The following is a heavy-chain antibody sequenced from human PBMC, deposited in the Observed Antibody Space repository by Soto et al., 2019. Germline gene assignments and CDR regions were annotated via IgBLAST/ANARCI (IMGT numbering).Heavy chain of an antibody. J-gene: IGHJ5*02. CDR2: IIPIFGTT. CDR3: AKDGGREGYFGNWFDP. D-gene: IGHD2-15*01. V-gene: IGHV1-69*13. Sequence: GASVKVSCKASGGSLSDDAITWVRQAPGQGLEWLGRIIPIFGTTDYAQKFQGRVTITADESTTTAYMELSSLRSDDTAVYYCAKDGGREGYFGNWFDPWGQGTLVTVSS. CDR1: GGSLSDDA.